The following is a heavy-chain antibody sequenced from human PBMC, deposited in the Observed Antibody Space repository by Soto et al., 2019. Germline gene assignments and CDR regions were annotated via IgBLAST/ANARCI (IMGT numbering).Heavy chain of an antibody. V-gene: IGHV3-30-3*01. Sequence: GGSLRLSCAASGFTFSSYAMHWVRQAPGKGLEWVAVISYDGSNKYYADSVKGRFTISRDNSKNTLYLQMNSLRAEDTAVYYCARSPDPLAAAGTCYFDYWGQGTLVTVSS. J-gene: IGHJ4*02. D-gene: IGHD6-13*01. CDR3: ARSPDPLAAAGTCYFDY. CDR2: ISYDGSNK. CDR1: GFTFSSYA.